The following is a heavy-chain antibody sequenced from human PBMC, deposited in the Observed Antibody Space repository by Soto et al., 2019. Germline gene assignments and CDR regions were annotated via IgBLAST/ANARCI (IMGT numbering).Heavy chain of an antibody. J-gene: IGHJ4*02. Sequence: QVQLVQSGAEVKKPGASVKVSCKASGYTFTGYYMHWVRQAPGQGLEWMGWINPNSGGTNYAQKFKGWVTMTRHTSISKAYMELSRLRSDDTAVYYCARGVGIAAADYYFDYWGQGTLVTVSS. CDR3: ARGVGIAAADYYFDY. V-gene: IGHV1-2*04. CDR1: GYTFTGYY. CDR2: INPNSGGT. D-gene: IGHD6-13*01.